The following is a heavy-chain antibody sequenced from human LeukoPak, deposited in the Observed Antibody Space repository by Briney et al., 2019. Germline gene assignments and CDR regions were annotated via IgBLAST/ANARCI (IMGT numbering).Heavy chain of an antibody. Sequence: SQTLSLTCVISGDSISSNNAAWNWIRQSPSRGLEWLGRTYFRSEWHQDYAASVKGRIRIDSDTSKNQFSLHLTSMTPGDTGVYYCTSGWALNAWGQGTLVTVSS. CDR3: TSGWALNA. V-gene: IGHV6-1*01. J-gene: IGHJ5*02. D-gene: IGHD3-16*01. CDR1: GDSISSNNAA. CDR2: TYFRSEWHQ.